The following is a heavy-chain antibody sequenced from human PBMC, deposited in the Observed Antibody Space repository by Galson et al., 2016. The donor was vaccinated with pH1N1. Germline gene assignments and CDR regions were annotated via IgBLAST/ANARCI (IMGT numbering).Heavy chain of an antibody. Sequence: SLRLSCAASGFTFSTYAVTWVRQAPGKGLEWVSGISGSGTSANYADSVKGRFTIFRDNSKNTLYLQMNSLRVEDTAIYYCAKGYYHDSSGYSIFDYWGQGTLVAVSS. CDR1: GFTFSTYA. V-gene: IGHV3-23*01. J-gene: IGHJ4*02. CDR3: AKGYYHDSSGYSIFDY. CDR2: ISGSGTSA. D-gene: IGHD3-22*01.